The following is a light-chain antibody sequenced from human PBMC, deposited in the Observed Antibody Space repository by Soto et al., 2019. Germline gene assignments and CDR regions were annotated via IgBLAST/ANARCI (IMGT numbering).Light chain of an antibody. CDR3: QQYGSSPVT. J-gene: IGKJ4*01. V-gene: IGKV3-20*01. CDR1: QSVSNY. Sequence: EIVLTQSPGTLSLSLGERATLSCRASQSVSNYLAWYQQKPGQAPRLLMYGASSKATGIPDRFSGSGSATDFTLTISRLEPEDFAVYSCQQYGSSPVTFGGGTKVEMK. CDR2: GAS.